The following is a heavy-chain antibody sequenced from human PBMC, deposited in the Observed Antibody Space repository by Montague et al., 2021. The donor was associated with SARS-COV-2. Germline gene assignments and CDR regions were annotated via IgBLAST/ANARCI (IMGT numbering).Heavy chain of an antibody. CDR2: ISYDGSNK. J-gene: IGHJ4*02. V-gene: IGHV3-30*04. CDR1: GFTFSSYA. D-gene: IGHD3-10*01. CDR3: ASLLLWFGEFRAFDY. Sequence: SLRLSCAASGFTFSSYAMHWVRQAPGKGLEWVAVISYDGSNKYYADSVKGRFTISRDNSKNTLYLQMNSLRAEDTAVYHCASLLLWFGEFRAFDYWGQGTLVTVSS.